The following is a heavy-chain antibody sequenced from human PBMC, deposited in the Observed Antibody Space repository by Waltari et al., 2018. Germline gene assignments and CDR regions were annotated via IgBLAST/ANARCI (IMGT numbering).Heavy chain of an antibody. CDR2: IIPIFGTA. Sequence: QVQLVQSGAEVKKPGSHVKVSCQASGGTFSSYAISWVRQATGQGLEWMGGIIPIFGTANYAQKFQGRVTITADESTSTAYMELSSLRSEDTAVYYCARSKLGIAAAGTLGFFDYWGQGTLVTVSS. CDR1: GGTFSSYA. D-gene: IGHD6-13*01. V-gene: IGHV1-69*12. J-gene: IGHJ4*02. CDR3: ARSKLGIAAAGTLGFFDY.